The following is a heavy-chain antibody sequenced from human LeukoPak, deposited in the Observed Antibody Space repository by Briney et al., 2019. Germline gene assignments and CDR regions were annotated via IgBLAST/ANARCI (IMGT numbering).Heavy chain of an antibody. Sequence: GGSLRLSCAASGFTVSGKYMTWVRQAPGKGLEWVSAISGSGGSTYYADSVKGRFTISRDNSKNTLYLQMNTLRAEDTAVYYCAKDYPLDYWGQGALVTVSS. V-gene: IGHV3-23*01. CDR3: AKDYPLDY. CDR1: GFTVSGKY. J-gene: IGHJ4*02. CDR2: ISGSGGST.